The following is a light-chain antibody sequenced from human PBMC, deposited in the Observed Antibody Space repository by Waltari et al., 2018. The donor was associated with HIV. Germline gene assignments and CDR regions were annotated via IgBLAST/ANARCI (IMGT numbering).Light chain of an antibody. J-gene: IGLJ2*01. V-gene: IGLV1-47*01. CDR1: KSNIGNNF. Sequence: QPKMTQAPSASKTPGQRITMSCSGTKSNIGNNFIYWYQQIAGAAPILGMARNDPRPAGVPHRFSGTKSGTSAFLAITGLRLDDEATYFCASWDDNLGHWIFGGGTKLTVL. CDR2: RND. CDR3: ASWDDNLGHWI.